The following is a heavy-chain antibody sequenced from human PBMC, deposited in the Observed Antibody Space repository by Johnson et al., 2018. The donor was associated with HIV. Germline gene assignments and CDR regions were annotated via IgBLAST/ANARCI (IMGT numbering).Heavy chain of an antibody. J-gene: IGHJ3*02. V-gene: IGHV3-23*04. CDR3: ARGSRYTYDNDDVHLLHAFDI. Sequence: VQLVESGGYVVQPGRSLRLSCAASGFAFSSYAMTWVRQAPGKGLEWVSAISGSCGSTYYADSVKGQFTISRDNSKDTLYLEMNSLRAEDTAVYYCARGSRYTYDNDDVHLLHAFDIWGQGTMVTVSS. CDR2: ISGSCGST. D-gene: IGHD3-16*01. CDR1: GFAFSSYA.